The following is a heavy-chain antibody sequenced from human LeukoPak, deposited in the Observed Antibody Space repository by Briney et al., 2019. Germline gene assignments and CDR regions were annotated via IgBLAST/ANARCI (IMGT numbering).Heavy chain of an antibody. D-gene: IGHD5-12*01. V-gene: IGHV3-30*02. J-gene: IGHJ3*02. CDR3: ARYSGYDRNDAFDI. Sequence: PGGSLRLSCAASGFSFSSYGMHWVRQAPGKGLEWVAFIRYDGSNKYYADSVKGRFTISRDNSKNTLYLQMNSLGAEDTAVYYCARYSGYDRNDAFDIWGQGTMVTVSS. CDR1: GFSFSSYG. CDR2: IRYDGSNK.